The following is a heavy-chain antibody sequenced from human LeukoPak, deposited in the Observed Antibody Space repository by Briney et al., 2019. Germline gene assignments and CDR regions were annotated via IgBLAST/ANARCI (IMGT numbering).Heavy chain of an antibody. CDR2: IYYSGST. J-gene: IGHJ2*01. Sequence: PSETLSLTCTVSGGSISSYYWSWIRQPPGKGLEWIGYIYYSGSTNYNPSLKSRVTISVDTSKNQFSLKLSSVTAADTAVYYCARDRLAYCGGDCYPTDWYFDLWGRGTLVTVSS. CDR3: ARDRLAYCGGDCYPTDWYFDL. V-gene: IGHV4-59*12. D-gene: IGHD2-21*02. CDR1: GGSISSYY.